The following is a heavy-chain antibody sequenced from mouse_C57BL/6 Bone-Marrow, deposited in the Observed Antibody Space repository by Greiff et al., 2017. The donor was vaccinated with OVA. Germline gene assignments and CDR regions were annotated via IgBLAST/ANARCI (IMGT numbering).Heavy chain of an antibody. Sequence: QVHVKQSGAELARPGASVKLSCKASGYTFTSYGISWVKQRTGQGLEWIGEIYPRSGNTYYNEKFKGKATLTADKSSSTAYMELRSLTSEDSAVYFCARSEDYYGSTLDYWGQGTTLTVSS. J-gene: IGHJ2*01. CDR1: GYTFTSYG. D-gene: IGHD1-1*01. CDR3: ARSEDYYGSTLDY. V-gene: IGHV1-81*01. CDR2: IYPRSGNT.